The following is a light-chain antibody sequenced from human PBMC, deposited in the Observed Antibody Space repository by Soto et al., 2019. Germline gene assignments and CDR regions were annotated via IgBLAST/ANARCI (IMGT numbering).Light chain of an antibody. CDR2: TNT. J-gene: IGLJ1*01. V-gene: IGLV1-44*01. CDR1: SSNVGGNP. CDR3: ATYDGILNGPV. Sequence: QPVLTQPPSASGTPGQRVTISCSGSSSNVGGNPVNWYQHVPTTAPKLLIYTNTKRPSGVPDRFSGSKSGTSASLAITGLQSEDEADYYCATYDGILNGPVFGTGTKLTVL.